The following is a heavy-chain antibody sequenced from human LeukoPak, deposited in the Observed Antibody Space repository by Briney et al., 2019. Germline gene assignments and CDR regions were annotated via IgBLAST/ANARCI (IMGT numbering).Heavy chain of an antibody. CDR3: ARDGYCSSTSCLGIYGMDV. V-gene: IGHV3-30-3*01. J-gene: IGHJ6*02. CDR2: ISYDGSNK. CDR1: GFTFSSYA. Sequence: PGRSLRLSCAASGFTFSSYAMHWVRQAPGKGLEWVAVISYDGSNKYYADSVKGRLTISRDNSKNTLYLQMNSLRAEDTAVYYCARDGYCSSTSCLGIYGMDVWGQGTTVTVSS. D-gene: IGHD2-2*03.